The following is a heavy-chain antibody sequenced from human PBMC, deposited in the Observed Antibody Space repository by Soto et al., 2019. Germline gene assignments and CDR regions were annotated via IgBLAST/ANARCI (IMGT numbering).Heavy chain of an antibody. CDR2: IDHSGST. CDR3: VRGLRYSGMDV. J-gene: IGHJ6*02. D-gene: IGHD2-15*01. V-gene: IGHV4-34*01. CDR1: GGSFSAYY. Sequence: QVQLQQWGAGLLKPSETLSLTCAVSGGSFSAYYWTWIRQPPGRGLEWIGEIDHSGSTNYNPSLKGRDTMSIDTAKNRFSLNVTSVADAGTAVYYCVRGLRYSGMDVWGQGTTVTVS.